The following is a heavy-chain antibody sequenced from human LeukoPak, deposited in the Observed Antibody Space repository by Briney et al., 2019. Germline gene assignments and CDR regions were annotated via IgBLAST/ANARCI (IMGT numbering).Heavy chain of an antibody. J-gene: IGHJ4*02. CDR3: ARVPARRVVTTPAYFDY. D-gene: IGHD2-21*02. Sequence: SETLSLTCAVYGESFSGYYWNWIRQPPGKGLEWIGYINYSGSTNYNPSLKSRVTISEDTSKNQFSLKLNSVTASDTAVYYCARVPARRVVTTPAYFDYWGQGALVTVSS. CDR2: INYSGST. V-gene: IGHV4-59*01. CDR1: GESFSGYY.